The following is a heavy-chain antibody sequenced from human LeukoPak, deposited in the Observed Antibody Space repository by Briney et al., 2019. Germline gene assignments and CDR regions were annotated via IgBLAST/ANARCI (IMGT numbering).Heavy chain of an antibody. J-gene: IGHJ3*02. CDR2: MNPNSGNT. CDR3: ASRSPSYSSGWYGAFDI. Sequence: ASVKVSCKASGYSFTSYDINWVRQATGQGLEWMGWMNPNSGNTGYAQKFQGRVTITRNTSISTAYMELSSLRSEDTAVYYCASRSPSYSSGWYGAFDIWGQGTMVTVSS. CDR1: GYSFTSYD. D-gene: IGHD6-19*01. V-gene: IGHV1-8*03.